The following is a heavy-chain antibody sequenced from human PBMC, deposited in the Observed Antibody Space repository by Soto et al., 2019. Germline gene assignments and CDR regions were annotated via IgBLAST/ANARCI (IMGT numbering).Heavy chain of an antibody. V-gene: IGHV5-51*01. D-gene: IGHD6-13*01. CDR1: GYSFTSYW. J-gene: IGHJ6*02. CDR3: ARQGYSSSWSVYYGMGV. CDR2: VYPGDSDT. Sequence: PGESLKISCKGCGYSFTSYWIGWVRQMPGKGLEWMGIVYPGDSDTRYSPSFQGQVTISADKSISTAYLQWSSLKASDTAMYYCARQGYSSSWSVYYGMGVWGQGTTVTVSS.